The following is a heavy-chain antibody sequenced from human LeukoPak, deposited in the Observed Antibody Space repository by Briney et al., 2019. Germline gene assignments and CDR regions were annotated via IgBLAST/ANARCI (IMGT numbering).Heavy chain of an antibody. CDR3: ARDPNSSSSGFYFDY. Sequence: ASVKVSCKASGYTFTSYYMHWVGQAPGQGLEWMGIINPSGGSTSYAQKFQGRVTMTRDMSTSTVYMELSSLRSEDTAVYYCARDPNSSSSGFYFDYWGQGTLVTVSS. CDR1: GYTFTSYY. J-gene: IGHJ4*02. D-gene: IGHD6-6*01. V-gene: IGHV1-46*01. CDR2: INPSGGST.